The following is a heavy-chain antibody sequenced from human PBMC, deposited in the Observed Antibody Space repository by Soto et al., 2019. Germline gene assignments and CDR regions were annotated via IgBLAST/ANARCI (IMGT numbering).Heavy chain of an antibody. J-gene: IGHJ6*02. Sequence: ASVKVSCKASGFDFGSFGIQFLRQTRGRGLEWIGWIVVASGRTNYARQFQGRVAFSRDMSSTTAYMDLYDLKSDDTAVYFCSADHPHTAIGWPVWGQGTTVSVSS. CDR2: IVVASGRT. CDR1: GFDFGSFG. V-gene: IGHV1-58*02. CDR3: SADHPHTAIGWPV.